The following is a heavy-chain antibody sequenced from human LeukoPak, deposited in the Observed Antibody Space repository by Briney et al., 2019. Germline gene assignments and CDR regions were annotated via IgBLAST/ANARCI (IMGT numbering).Heavy chain of an antibody. D-gene: IGHD6-13*01. V-gene: IGHV1-69*04. CDR1: GGTFSSYA. CDR3: ARGGTAAADYYFDY. J-gene: IGHJ4*02. Sequence: ASVKVSCKASGGTFSSYAISWVRQAPGQGLEWMGRIIPILGIANYAQKFQGRVTITADKSTSTAYMELSSLRSEDTAVYYCARGGTAAADYYFDYWGQETLVTVSS. CDR2: IIPILGIA.